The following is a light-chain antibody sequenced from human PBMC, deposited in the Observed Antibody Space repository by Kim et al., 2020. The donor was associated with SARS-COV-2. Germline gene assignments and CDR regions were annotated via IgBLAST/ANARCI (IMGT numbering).Light chain of an antibody. CDR1: SGDVGGYNY. CDR3: CSYAGSYTYV. J-gene: IGLJ1*01. CDR2: DVS. Sequence: GQSVTISCTGTSGDVGGYNYVSWYQQHPGKAPKLMNYDVSKRPSGVPDRFSGSKSGNTASLTISGLQAEDEADYYCCSYAGSYTYVFGTGTKVTVL. V-gene: IGLV2-11*01.